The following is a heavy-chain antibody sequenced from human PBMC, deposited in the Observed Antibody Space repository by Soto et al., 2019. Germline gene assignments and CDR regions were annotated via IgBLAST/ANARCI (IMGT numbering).Heavy chain of an antibody. J-gene: IGHJ6*02. CDR1: GYTFTSYG. CDR2: ISAYNGNT. D-gene: IGHD3-10*01. Sequence: ASVKVSCKASGYTFTSYGISWVRQAPGQGLEWMGWISAYNGNTNYAQKLQGRVTMTTDTSTSTAYMKLRSLRSDDTAVYYCARSGPFGYNPYYYYGMDVWGQGTTVTVSS. CDR3: ARSGPFGYNPYYYYGMDV. V-gene: IGHV1-18*01.